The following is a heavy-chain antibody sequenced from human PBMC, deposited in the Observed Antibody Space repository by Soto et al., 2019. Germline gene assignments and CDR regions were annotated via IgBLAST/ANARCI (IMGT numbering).Heavy chain of an antibody. CDR1: GYTFTRNT. J-gene: IGHJ4*02. Sequence: ASGKISCKGSGYTFTRNTMNWVRQAPGQRLEWMGWISAYNGNTNYAQKLQGRVTMTTDTSTSTAYMELRSLRSDDTAVYYCARAGSGYYYFDYWGQGTLVTVSS. V-gene: IGHV1-18*01. CDR3: ARAGSGYYYFDY. CDR2: ISAYNGNT. D-gene: IGHD3-3*01.